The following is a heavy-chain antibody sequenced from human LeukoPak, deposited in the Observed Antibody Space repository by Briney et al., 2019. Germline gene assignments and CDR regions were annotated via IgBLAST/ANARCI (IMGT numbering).Heavy chain of an antibody. D-gene: IGHD3-3*01. CDR1: GGSLSSSSYY. CDR3: ARQACVSGNWPRPLDY. CDR2: IYYSGST. V-gene: IGHV4-39*01. Sequence: SETLSLTCTVSGGSLSSSSYYWGWVRQPPGKGLEWIANIYYSGSTYYSPSLRSRVTISVDTSKNQFSLKLTSVTAADTAVYYCARQACVSGNWPRPLDYWGQGSLVTVSS. J-gene: IGHJ4*02.